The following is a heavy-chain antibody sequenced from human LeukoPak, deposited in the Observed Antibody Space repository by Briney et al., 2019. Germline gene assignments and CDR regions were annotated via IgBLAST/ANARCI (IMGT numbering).Heavy chain of an antibody. D-gene: IGHD6-19*01. Sequence: PSETLSLTCTVSGGSISTYYWSWVRQPAGKGLEWIGRGFTSGTTNYNPSLESRVTMSVDTSKNQFSLKLSYVTAADTAMYYCASSSGWSAFDIWGQGTMVTVSS. J-gene: IGHJ3*02. V-gene: IGHV4-4*07. CDR3: ASSSGWSAFDI. CDR2: GFTSGTT. CDR1: GGSISTYY.